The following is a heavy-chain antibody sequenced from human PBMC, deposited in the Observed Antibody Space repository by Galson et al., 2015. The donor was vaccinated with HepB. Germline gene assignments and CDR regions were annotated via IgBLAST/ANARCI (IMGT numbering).Heavy chain of an antibody. D-gene: IGHD4-17*01. Sequence: SLRLSCAGSGFTFNDHAMRWVRQAPGKAPEWVSGITWSSGNILYADSVKGRFTISRDNAKNSLFLQMNNLTLDDTGFYYCARDRHDYAEYTFDSWGQGTLVTVSS. V-gene: IGHV3-9*01. CDR1: GFTFNDHA. CDR2: ITWSSGNI. J-gene: IGHJ4*02. CDR3: ARDRHDYAEYTFDS.